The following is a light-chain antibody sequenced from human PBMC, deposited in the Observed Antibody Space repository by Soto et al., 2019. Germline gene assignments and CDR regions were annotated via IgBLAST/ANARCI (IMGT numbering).Light chain of an antibody. Sequence: EIVLTQSPATLSLSPGERATLSCRATENLRTFLAWYQQKPGQAPRLLIYDASSRATGIPDRFSGGGSGTDFTLTISRLEPEDFAVYYCQQFSSYPLTLGGGTKVDIK. CDR2: DAS. J-gene: IGKJ4*01. CDR3: QQFSSYPLT. CDR1: ENLRTF. V-gene: IGKV3-20*01.